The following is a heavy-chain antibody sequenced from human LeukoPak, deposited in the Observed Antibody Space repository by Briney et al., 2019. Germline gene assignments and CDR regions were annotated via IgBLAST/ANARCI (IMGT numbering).Heavy chain of an antibody. CDR2: ISSSGTTI. V-gene: IGHV3-48*03. CDR3: AKDLYYYMDV. J-gene: IGHJ6*03. CDR1: GFIFSSFE. Sequence: GGSLRLSCAASGFIFSSFEMNWVRQAPGKGLEWVSYISSSGTTIYYADSVKGRFTISRDNAKNSLYLHMNSLRAEDTAVYYCAKDLYYYMDVWGKGTTVTISS.